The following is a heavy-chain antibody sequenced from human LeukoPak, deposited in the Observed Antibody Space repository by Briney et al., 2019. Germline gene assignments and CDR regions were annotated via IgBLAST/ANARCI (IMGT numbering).Heavy chain of an antibody. V-gene: IGHV4-59*01. CDR1: GGSISGFH. CDR3: ARLNRGDSGWSIFDY. J-gene: IGHJ4*02. Sequence: SETLSLTCTVSGGSISGFHWIWIRQPPGKGLEWIGFIFYSGDTNYNPSLKSRVTMSIDTSKNQFSLKLSSVTAADTAVYYCARLNRGDSGWSIFDYWGQGTLVTVSS. CDR2: IFYSGDT. D-gene: IGHD6-19*01.